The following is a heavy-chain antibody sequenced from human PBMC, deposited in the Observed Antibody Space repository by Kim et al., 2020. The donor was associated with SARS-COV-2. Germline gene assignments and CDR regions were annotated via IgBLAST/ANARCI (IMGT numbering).Heavy chain of an antibody. V-gene: IGHV3-23*03. D-gene: IGHD3-16*01. CDR2: IYSAGSTT. CDR1: EFTFSNYA. CDR3: AKEASGGWHHNAYYYAC. J-gene: IGHJ4*02. Sequence: GGSLRLSCAASEFTFSNYAMSWVRQAPGKGLEWVSVIYSAGSTTYYADSVKGRFTISRDNSKNTLFLQMNSLRAEDTAVYYCAKEASGGWHHNAYYYACWGQGTLVTVSS.